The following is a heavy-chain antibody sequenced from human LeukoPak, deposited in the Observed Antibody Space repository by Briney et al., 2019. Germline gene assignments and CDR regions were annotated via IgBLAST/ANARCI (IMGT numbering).Heavy chain of an antibody. CDR2: ISSSNSYT. J-gene: IGHJ4*02. V-gene: IGHV3-11*06. CDR3: ARGLPYSSSPLEY. Sequence: GGSLRLSCAASGFTFSDYYITWIRQAPGKGLEWSSYISSSNSYTNYADSVKGRFTISRDNARNSLYLQVNSLRAEDTAVYYCARGLPYSSSPLEYWGQGTLVTVSS. CDR1: GFTFSDYY. D-gene: IGHD6-13*01.